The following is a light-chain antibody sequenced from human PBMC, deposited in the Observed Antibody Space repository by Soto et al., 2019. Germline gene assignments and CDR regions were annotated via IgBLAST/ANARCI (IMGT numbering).Light chain of an antibody. V-gene: IGKV3-20*01. Sequence: IVLTQSPGSLSFSPGARPDLSCRASQSVTSSYLAWYQQKPGQAPRLLIYGASSRATGIPDRFSGSGSGTDFILTISRLEPEDFAVYYCQQYGSTPVTFGQGTKVDIK. CDR1: QSVTSSY. CDR3: QQYGSTPVT. J-gene: IGKJ1*01. CDR2: GAS.